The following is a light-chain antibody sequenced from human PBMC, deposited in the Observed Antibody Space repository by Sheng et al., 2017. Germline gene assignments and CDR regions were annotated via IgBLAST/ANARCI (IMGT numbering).Light chain of an antibody. J-gene: IGLJ1*01. CDR2: EVV. V-gene: IGLV2-23*02. Sequence: QSALTQPASVSGSPGQSITISCTGTSSDVGSYNHVSWYQQHPGKAPKLMIYEVVKRPSGVSNRFSGSKSANTASLTISGLQADDEADYYCCSYAGSGSRVLGTGTKVTVL. CDR1: SSDVGSYNH. CDR3: CSYAGSGSRV.